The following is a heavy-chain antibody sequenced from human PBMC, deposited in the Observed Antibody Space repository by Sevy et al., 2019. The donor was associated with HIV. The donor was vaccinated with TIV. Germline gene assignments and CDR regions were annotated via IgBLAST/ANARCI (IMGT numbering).Heavy chain of an antibody. CDR2: FDPEDGET. CDR3: ATDLFYYDILTGERDRDY. V-gene: IGHV1-24*01. CDR1: GYTLTELS. D-gene: IGHD3-9*01. J-gene: IGHJ4*02. Sequence: VSVKVSCKVSGYTLTELSMHWVRQAPGKGLEWMGGFDPEDGETIYAQKFQGRVTMTEDTSTDTAYMELSSLRSEDTAVYYCATDLFYYDILTGERDRDYWGQGTLVTVSS.